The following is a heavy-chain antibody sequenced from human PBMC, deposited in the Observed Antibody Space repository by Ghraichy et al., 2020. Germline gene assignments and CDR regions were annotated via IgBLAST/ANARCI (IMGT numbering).Heavy chain of an antibody. CDR2: IKSKTDGGTT. Sequence: GGSLRLSCAASGFTFSNAWMSWVRQAPGKGLEWVGRIKSKTDGGTTVYAAPVKGRFTISRDDSKNTLYLQMNSLKTEDTAVYYCTTDPPIRYDSSGYYYYYAMDVWVQGTTVTVSS. CDR3: TTDPPIRYDSSGYYYYYAMDV. CDR1: GFTFSNAW. V-gene: IGHV3-15*01. J-gene: IGHJ6*02. D-gene: IGHD3-22*01.